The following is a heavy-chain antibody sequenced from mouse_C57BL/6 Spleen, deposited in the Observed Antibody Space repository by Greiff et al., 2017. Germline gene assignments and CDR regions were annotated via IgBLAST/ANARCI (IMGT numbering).Heavy chain of an antibody. CDR1: GYTFTDYY. V-gene: IGHV1-26*01. CDR3: ACITTVAYYFDY. Sequence: EVQLQQSGPELVKPGASVKISCKASGYTFTDYYMNWVKQSHGKSLEWLGDINPNNGGTSYNQKFKGKATLTVDKSSSTAYMELRSLTSEDSAVYYCACITTVAYYFDYWGQGTTLTVSS. J-gene: IGHJ2*01. D-gene: IGHD1-1*01. CDR2: INPNNGGT.